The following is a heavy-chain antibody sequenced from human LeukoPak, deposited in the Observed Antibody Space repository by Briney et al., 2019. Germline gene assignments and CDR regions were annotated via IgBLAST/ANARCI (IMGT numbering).Heavy chain of an antibody. D-gene: IGHD3-10*01. Sequence: GGSLRLSCAASGFTFSSYWMHWVRQAPGKGLEWVSGINSDGRSTTYADSVKGRFTISSDNAKNTLYLQMNSLRAEDTAVYYCARGTVTTDGSGTYYWGQGTLVTVSS. V-gene: IGHV3-74*03. CDR3: ARGTVTTDGSGTYY. CDR2: INSDGRST. J-gene: IGHJ4*02. CDR1: GFTFSSYW.